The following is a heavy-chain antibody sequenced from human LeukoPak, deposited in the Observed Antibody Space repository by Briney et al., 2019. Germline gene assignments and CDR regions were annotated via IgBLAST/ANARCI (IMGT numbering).Heavy chain of an antibody. CDR3: ARVPRGGLAMVRGIAWGMDV. V-gene: IGHV3-33*01. Sequence: GGSLRLSCAASGFTFSSNGMHWVRQAPGKGLEWVAVIWYDGSNKYYADSVKGRFTISRDNSKNTLYLQMNSLRAEDTAVYYCARVPRGGLAMVRGIAWGMDVWGQGTTVTVSS. CDR1: GFTFSSNG. J-gene: IGHJ6*02. CDR2: IWYDGSNK. D-gene: IGHD3-10*01.